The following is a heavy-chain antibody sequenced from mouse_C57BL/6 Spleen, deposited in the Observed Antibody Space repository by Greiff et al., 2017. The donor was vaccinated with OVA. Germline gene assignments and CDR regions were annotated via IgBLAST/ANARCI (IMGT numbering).Heavy chain of an antibody. V-gene: IGHV1-4*01. J-gene: IGHJ3*01. CDR1: GYTINSYT. Sequence: VQLQQSGAELARPGASVTMSCKASGYTINSYTMHWVNQRPGQGLEWIGYINPSSGYTKYNQQLKKKATLTADKSSSTSYMQRSSLTSEDSSVNYCAKEVQLSWFAYWGQGTLVTVSA. D-gene: IGHD2-14*01. CDR3: AKEVQLSWFAY. CDR2: INPSSGYT.